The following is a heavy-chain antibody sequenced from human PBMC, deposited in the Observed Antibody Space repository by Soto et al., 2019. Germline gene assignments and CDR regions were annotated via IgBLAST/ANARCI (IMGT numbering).Heavy chain of an antibody. D-gene: IGHD3-16*01. CDR3: TTDTWKGGKYYFDY. CDR2: IKRKTDGRKT. Sequence: GSLRLSCAASGFTFSNACMNCVLQAPGKGLDWVGRIKRKTDGRKTQYAAQVKGRLTISRDDSKKTLYVQMNSLKTEETAVYYCTTDTWKGGKYYFDYWGQGTLVTVSS. CDR1: GFTFSNAC. J-gene: IGHJ4*02. V-gene: IGHV3-15*07.